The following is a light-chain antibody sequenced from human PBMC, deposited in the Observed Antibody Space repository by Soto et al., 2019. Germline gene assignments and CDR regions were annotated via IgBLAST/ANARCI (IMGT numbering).Light chain of an antibody. CDR2: EGS. J-gene: IGLJ2*01. CDR3: CSYTSSTVI. V-gene: IGLV2-23*01. Sequence: QSVPTQPASVSGSPGQSITVSCTGTSSDVGGYSLVSWYHQNPGKAPKLVIYEGSKRPSGVSNRLSGSKSGNTASLTISGLQPEDEGDYYCCSYTSSTVIFGGGTKLTVL. CDR1: SSDVGGYSL.